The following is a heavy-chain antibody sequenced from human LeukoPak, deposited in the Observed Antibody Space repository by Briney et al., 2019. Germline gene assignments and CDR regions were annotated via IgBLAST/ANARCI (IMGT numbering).Heavy chain of an antibody. V-gene: IGHV3-23*01. CDR3: AKDPQFVVVPAAHNNWFDP. CDR2: FSGSGGST. D-gene: IGHD2-2*01. Sequence: GGSLRLSCAASGFTFSSYAMSWVRKAPGKGLEWVSPFSGSGGSTYYADSVKGRFTISRDNSKNTLYLQMNSLRAEDTAVYYCAKDPQFVVVPAAHNNWFDPWGQGTLVTVSS. CDR1: GFTFSSYA. J-gene: IGHJ5*02.